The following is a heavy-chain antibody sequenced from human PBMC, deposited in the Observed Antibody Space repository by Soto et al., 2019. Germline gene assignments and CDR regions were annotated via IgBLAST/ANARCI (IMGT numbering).Heavy chain of an antibody. CDR1: GFTFSNAW. CDR2: IKSKTDGGTT. D-gene: IGHD3-10*01. Sequence: EVQLVESGGGLVKPGGSLRLSCAASGFTFSNAWMSWVRQAPGKGLEWVGRIKSKTDGGTTDYAAPVKGRFTISRADSKYTLYLQMNSRKTEDTGVYYWTAFYGSGRLDYWGQGTLVTVSS. V-gene: IGHV3-15*01. CDR3: TAFYGSGRLDY. J-gene: IGHJ4*02.